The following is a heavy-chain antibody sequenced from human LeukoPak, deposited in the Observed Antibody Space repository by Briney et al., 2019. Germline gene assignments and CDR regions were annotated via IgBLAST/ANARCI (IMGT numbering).Heavy chain of an antibody. Sequence: GGSLRLSCAASGFTFNNYGMHWVRQAPGKGLEWVAVISYDGVNKYYADSVKGRFTISRDNSKNSLYLQMNSLRAEDTAVYYCARAIHTTTVTLDYWGQGNLVTVSS. V-gene: IGHV3-30*03. J-gene: IGHJ4*02. CDR2: ISYDGVNK. CDR3: ARAIHTTTVTLDY. CDR1: GFTFNNYG. D-gene: IGHD4-17*01.